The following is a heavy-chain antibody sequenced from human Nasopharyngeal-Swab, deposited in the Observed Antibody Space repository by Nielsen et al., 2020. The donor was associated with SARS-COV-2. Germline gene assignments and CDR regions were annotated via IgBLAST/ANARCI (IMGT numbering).Heavy chain of an antibody. CDR2: FFHSGCT. D-gene: IGHD6-13*01. V-gene: IGHV4-59*13. Sequence: SETLSLTCSVSGGSISSYYWNWIRQSPGKGLEWIGYFFHSGCTNYNPSFKSRVTISIDTSNNQVSLKLSSVTAADTAVYYCARKASSSWYSGWFDPWGQGTLVTVSS. J-gene: IGHJ5*02. CDR3: ARKASSSWYSGWFDP. CDR1: GGSISSYY.